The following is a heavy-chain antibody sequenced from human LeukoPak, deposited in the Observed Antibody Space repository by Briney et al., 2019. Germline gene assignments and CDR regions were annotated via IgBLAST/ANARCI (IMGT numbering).Heavy chain of an antibody. Sequence: GGSLRLSCAVSGFTLSNFWMAWVRQAPGKGLEWVSAISGSGGSTYYADSVKGRFTISRDNSKNTLYLQMNSLRAEDTAVYYCAKDRSWFGELSPTDYWGQGTLVTVSS. CDR2: ISGSGGST. D-gene: IGHD3-10*01. J-gene: IGHJ4*02. V-gene: IGHV3-23*01. CDR1: GFTLSNFW. CDR3: AKDRSWFGELSPTDY.